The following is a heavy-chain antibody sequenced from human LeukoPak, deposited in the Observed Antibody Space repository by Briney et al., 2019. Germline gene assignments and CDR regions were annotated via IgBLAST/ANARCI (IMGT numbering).Heavy chain of an antibody. CDR1: GFTFSSYA. Sequence: GGSLRLSCAASGFTFSSYAMHWVRQAPGKGLGWVAVISYDGSNKYYADSVKGRFTISRDNSKNTLYLQMNSLRAEDTAVYYCARDRYCTTTRCSDYWGQGTLVTVSS. J-gene: IGHJ4*02. CDR3: ARDRYCTTTRCSDY. CDR2: ISYDGSNK. V-gene: IGHV3-30-3*01. D-gene: IGHD2-2*01.